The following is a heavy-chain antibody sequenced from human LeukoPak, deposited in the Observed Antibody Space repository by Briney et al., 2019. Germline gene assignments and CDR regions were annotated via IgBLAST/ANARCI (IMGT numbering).Heavy chain of an antibody. Sequence: PGRSLRLSCAASGFTFSSYAMHWVRQAPGKGLEWVAVISYDGSNKYYADSVKGRFTISRDNPKNTLYLQMSSLRAEDTAVYYCARDLVGHPPEYYFDYWGQGTLVTVSS. CDR2: ISYDGSNK. D-gene: IGHD2-2*01. CDR3: ARDLVGHPPEYYFDY. V-gene: IGHV3-30-3*01. CDR1: GFTFSSYA. J-gene: IGHJ4*02.